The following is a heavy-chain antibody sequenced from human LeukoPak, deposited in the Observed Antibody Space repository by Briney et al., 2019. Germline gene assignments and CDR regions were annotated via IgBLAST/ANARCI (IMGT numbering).Heavy chain of an antibody. Sequence: ASVKVSCEASGGTFSSYAISWVRQAPGQGLEWMGGIIPIFGTANYAQKLQGRVTITADESTSTAYMELSSLRSGDTAVYYCARPAMVRGVISQQAFDYWGQGTLVTVSS. V-gene: IGHV1-69*01. CDR3: ARPAMVRGVISQQAFDY. CDR2: IIPIFGTA. CDR1: GGTFSSYA. J-gene: IGHJ4*02. D-gene: IGHD3-10*01.